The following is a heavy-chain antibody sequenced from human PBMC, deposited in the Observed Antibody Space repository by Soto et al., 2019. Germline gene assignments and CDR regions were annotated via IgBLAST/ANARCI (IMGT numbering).Heavy chain of an antibody. J-gene: IGHJ4*02. CDR2: ISAYSGDT. CDR3: ARAITMMFLARAY. Sequence: QVNLVQSGAEVRKPGASVKVSCKASGYSFTNYPIAWVRRASGQGLEWMGWISAYSGDTNYAEKFQGRVTMTIDTSTTTAYLELRSLRSDDTAVYYCARAITMMFLARAYGGQGTLVTASS. V-gene: IGHV1-18*01. CDR1: GYSFTNYP. D-gene: IGHD3-22*01.